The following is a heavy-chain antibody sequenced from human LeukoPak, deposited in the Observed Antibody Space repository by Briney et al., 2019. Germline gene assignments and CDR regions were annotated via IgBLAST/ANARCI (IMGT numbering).Heavy chain of an antibody. V-gene: IGHV3-53*01. D-gene: IGHD2-21*02. Sequence: PGGSLRLSCAASGFTVSGSYMTWVRQAPGKGLEWVSAIYGGDTTYYADSVKGRFTISRDNSKNTLYLQMNSLRAEDTAVYYCAKDLTYWGQGTLVTVSS. CDR1: GFTVSGSY. CDR2: IYGGDTT. J-gene: IGHJ4*02. CDR3: AKDLTY.